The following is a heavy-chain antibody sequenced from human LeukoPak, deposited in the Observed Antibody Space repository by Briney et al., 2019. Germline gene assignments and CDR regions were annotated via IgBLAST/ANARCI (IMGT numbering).Heavy chain of an antibody. CDR1: GFTVGSNY. CDR3: ARVSGGVLRYFDWLYFDY. D-gene: IGHD3-9*01. V-gene: IGHV3-53*04. Sequence: PGGSLRLSCAASGFTVGSNYMSWVRQAPGKGLEWVSVIYSGGSTYYADSVKGRFTISRHNSKNTLYLQMNSLRAEDTAVYYCARVSGGVLRYFDWLYFDYWGQGTLVTVSS. J-gene: IGHJ4*02. CDR2: IYSGGST.